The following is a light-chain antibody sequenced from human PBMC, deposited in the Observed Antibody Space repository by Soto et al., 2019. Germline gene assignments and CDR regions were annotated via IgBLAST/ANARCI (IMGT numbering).Light chain of an antibody. Sequence: QTVLTQPPSVSGAPGQRGTISCTGTSSNIGAGYDVYWYQQLPGTAPKLLISRNNNRPSGVPDRFSGSRSGTAASLAITGLQAEDEADYYCQSYDSSLRGSNVFGTGTKVTVL. V-gene: IGLV1-40*01. CDR3: QSYDSSLRGSNV. J-gene: IGLJ1*01. CDR1: SSNIGAGYD. CDR2: RNN.